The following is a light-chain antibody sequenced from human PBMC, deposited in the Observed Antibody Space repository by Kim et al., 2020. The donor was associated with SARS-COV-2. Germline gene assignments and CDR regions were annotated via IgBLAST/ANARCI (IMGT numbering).Light chain of an antibody. Sequence: GQSISISCTGTTTDVDSFKSVSWYQQRPGRVPQLLMFDFTERPSGVSARFSGARAGTTFSLTISGLHSDEEGGYYCSSYLASWSYVFGTGTKVTVL. CDR3: SSYLASWSYV. V-gene: IGLV2-14*04. J-gene: IGLJ1*01. CDR2: DFT. CDR1: TTDVDSFKS.